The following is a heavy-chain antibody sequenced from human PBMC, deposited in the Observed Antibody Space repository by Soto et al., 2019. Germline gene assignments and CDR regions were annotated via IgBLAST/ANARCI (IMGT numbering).Heavy chain of an antibody. V-gene: IGHV3-66*01. D-gene: IGHD6-13*01. CDR2: IYSAGSA. J-gene: IGHJ4*02. CDR1: GFTVSTYY. Sequence: PGGSLRLSCAASGFTVSTYYMSWVRQAPGKGLEWVSVIYSAGSADFADSVKGRFTVSRGNSKNTLYLQMSSLRAEDTAVYYCARVPSSSYHYFDYWGQGTLVTAPQ. CDR3: ARVPSSSYHYFDY.